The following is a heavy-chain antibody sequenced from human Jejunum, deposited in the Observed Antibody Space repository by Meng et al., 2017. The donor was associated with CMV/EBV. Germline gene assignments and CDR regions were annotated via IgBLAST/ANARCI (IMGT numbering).Heavy chain of an antibody. CDR1: GFSFSSSS. CDR2: IGWSSGLM. J-gene: IGHJ1*01. CDR3: TRDPNQLVLEYFQH. Sequence: GFSFSSSSMTWLRQAPCKGLAWISCIGWSSGLMYYSDSVTGRFTISSDNAKNSLYLQMNSLRGEDTAVYYCTRDPNQLVLEYFQHWGQGTPVTVSS. V-gene: IGHV3-48*04. D-gene: IGHD1-14*01.